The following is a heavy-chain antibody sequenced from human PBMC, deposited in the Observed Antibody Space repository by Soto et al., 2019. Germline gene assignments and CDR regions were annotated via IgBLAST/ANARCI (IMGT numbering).Heavy chain of an antibody. J-gene: IGHJ3*02. D-gene: IGHD3-22*01. CDR2: VSSSGST. CDR3: ASGFYDSRGYSEAFDI. Sequence: XETLSLTCTVSGCSISGDHWNWSRQQPGKGLEWIAYVSSSGSTKYNPSLKSRVTISIDTTKNQFSLRLSSVTAADTAVYYCASGFYDSRGYSEAFDIWGQGKKVTVSS. CDR1: GCSISGDH. V-gene: IGHV4-59*01.